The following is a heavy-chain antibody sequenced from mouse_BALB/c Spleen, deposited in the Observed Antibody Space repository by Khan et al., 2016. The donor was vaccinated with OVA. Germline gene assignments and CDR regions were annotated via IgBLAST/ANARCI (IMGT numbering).Heavy chain of an antibody. CDR1: AFTFSDYY. CDR3: AREGDDGGLAY. J-gene: IGHJ3*01. V-gene: IGHV5-12*02. D-gene: IGHD2-3*01. CDR2: LSNRGTTT. Sequence: EVQLLESGGGLVQPGGSLKLSCATSAFTFSDYYMYWVRQTPEKRLEWVAYLSNRGTTTYYPATVRGRFTISRDNDKNTLYLQMSRLESEDTAMNYCAREGDDGGLAYWGQGTLVTVSA.